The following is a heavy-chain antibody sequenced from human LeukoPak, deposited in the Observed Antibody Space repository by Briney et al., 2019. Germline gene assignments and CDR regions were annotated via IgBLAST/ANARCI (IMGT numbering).Heavy chain of an antibody. CDR3: AKEGGYGELSSYFDY. Sequence: PGGSPRLSCAASGFTFSSYGMSWVRQAPGKGLEWVSAISGSGGSTYYADSVKGRFTISRDNSKNTLYLQMNSLRAEDTAVYYCAKEGGYGELSSYFDYWGQGTLVTVSS. CDR2: ISGSGGST. V-gene: IGHV3-23*01. D-gene: IGHD3-16*02. J-gene: IGHJ4*02. CDR1: GFTFSSYG.